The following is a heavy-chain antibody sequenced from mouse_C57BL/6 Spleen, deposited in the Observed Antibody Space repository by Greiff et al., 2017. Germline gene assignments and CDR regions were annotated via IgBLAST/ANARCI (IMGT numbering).Heavy chain of an antibody. J-gene: IGHJ4*01. D-gene: IGHD2-4*01. V-gene: IGHV1-39*01. CDR2: INPNYGTT. Sequence: EVKLQESGPELVKPGASVKISCKASGYSFTDYNMNWVKQSNGKSLEWIGVINPNYGTTSYNQKFKGKATLTVDQSSSTAYMQLNSLTSEDSAVYYCARQKGYYDYDGKGRDYYAMDYWGQGTSVTVSS. CDR1: GYSFTDYN. CDR3: ARQKGYYDYDGKGRDYYAMDY.